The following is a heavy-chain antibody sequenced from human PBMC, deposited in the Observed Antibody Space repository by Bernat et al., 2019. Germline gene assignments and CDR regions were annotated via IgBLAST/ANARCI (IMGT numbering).Heavy chain of an antibody. CDR1: GFTFSSYA. J-gene: IGHJ4*02. CDR3: AKAGYCSGGTCYSRYDH. D-gene: IGHD2-15*01. V-gene: IGHV3-23*01. CDR2: ISDGGGSR. Sequence: EVQLLESGGGLVQPGGSLRLSCAASGFTFSSYAMTWVRQAPGKGLEWVAGISDGGGSRFHAGSVKGRFTISRDNSKNTLYLQMNSLRAEDTAVYYCAKAGYCSGGTCYSRYDHWGQGTLVTVSS.